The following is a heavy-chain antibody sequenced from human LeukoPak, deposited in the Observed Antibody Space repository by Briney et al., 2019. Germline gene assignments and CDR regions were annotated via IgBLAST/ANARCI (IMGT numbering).Heavy chain of an antibody. Sequence: GESLKISCRGSGYSFTTYWIGWVHQLPGKGLEWMGIIYPGDSDTRYSPSFQGQVTISADKSISTAYLQWSSLKASDTAMYYCTRHQYYYGSGSYYNDYYYMDVWGKGTTVTLSS. V-gene: IGHV5-51*07. CDR2: IYPGDSDT. CDR1: GYSFTTYW. CDR3: TRHQYYYGSGSYYNDYYYMDV. J-gene: IGHJ6*03. D-gene: IGHD3-10*01.